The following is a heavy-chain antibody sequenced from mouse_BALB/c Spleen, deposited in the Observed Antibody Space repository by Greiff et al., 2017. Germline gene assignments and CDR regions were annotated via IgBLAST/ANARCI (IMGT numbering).Heavy chain of an antibody. D-gene: IGHD3-3*01. J-gene: IGHJ4*01. Sequence: QVQLQQSGAELAKPGASVKMSCKASGYTFTSYWMHWVKQRPGQGLEWIGYINPSTGYTEYNQKFKDKATLTADKSSSTAYMQLSSLTSEDSAVYYCARLGDVIAMDYWGQGTSVTVSS. CDR3: ARLGDVIAMDY. CDR2: INPSTGYT. CDR1: GYTFTSYW. V-gene: IGHV1-7*01.